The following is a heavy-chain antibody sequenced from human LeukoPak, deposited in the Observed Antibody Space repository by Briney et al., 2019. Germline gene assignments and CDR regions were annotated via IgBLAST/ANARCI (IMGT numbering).Heavy chain of an antibody. Sequence: GGSLRLSCAASGFTFSSYGMHWVRQAPGKGLEWVAVIPYDGSNKYYADSVKGRFTISRDNSKNALYLQMNSLRAEDTAVYYCAKDLAVVVPAAITLLFDYWGRGTLVTVSS. J-gene: IGHJ4*02. CDR3: AKDLAVVVPAAITLLFDY. D-gene: IGHD2-2*01. V-gene: IGHV3-30*18. CDR2: IPYDGSNK. CDR1: GFTFSSYG.